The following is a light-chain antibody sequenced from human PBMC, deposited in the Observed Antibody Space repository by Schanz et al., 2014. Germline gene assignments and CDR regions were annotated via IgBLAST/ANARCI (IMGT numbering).Light chain of an antibody. Sequence: ESVLTQAPGTLSLSPGERATLSCRASQSFSADYLAWYQHKPGRTPRLLVYGPSSRATGVPERFNVSGSGTDFTLTISRLEPEDFVVYYCQQYGSSPRTFGRGTKVEFK. CDR1: QSFSADY. CDR2: GPS. V-gene: IGKV3-20*01. CDR3: QQYGSSPRT. J-gene: IGKJ1*01.